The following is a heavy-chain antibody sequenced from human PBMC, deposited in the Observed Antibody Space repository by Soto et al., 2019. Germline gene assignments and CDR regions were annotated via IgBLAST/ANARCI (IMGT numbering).Heavy chain of an antibody. CDR2: ISGSSDTI. CDR1: GFTLSSYN. D-gene: IGHD6-13*01. CDR3: ARDHGGSTWFVGIYYYFGVDG. Sequence: EVQLVESGGGLVQPGGSLRLSCAASGFTLSSYNMNWVRQAPGKGLEWVSYISGSSDTIYYADSVKGRFTISRDNAKNSLYLKMDSLRDEDTAVYYCARDHGGSTWFVGIYYYFGVDGWGQGTTVTVSS. J-gene: IGHJ6*02. V-gene: IGHV3-48*02.